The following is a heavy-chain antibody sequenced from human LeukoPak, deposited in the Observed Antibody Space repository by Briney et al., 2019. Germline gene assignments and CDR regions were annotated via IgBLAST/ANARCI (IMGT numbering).Heavy chain of an antibody. Sequence: SETLSLTCTVSGGSISSYYWSWIRQPPGKGLEWIGYIYYSGSTNHNPSLKSRVTISVDTSKNQFSLKLSSVTAADTAVYYCARYDILTGYYHAEYFQHWGQGTLVTVSS. CDR3: ARYDILTGYYHAEYFQH. CDR1: GGSISSYY. J-gene: IGHJ1*01. V-gene: IGHV4-59*01. D-gene: IGHD3-9*01. CDR2: IYYSGST.